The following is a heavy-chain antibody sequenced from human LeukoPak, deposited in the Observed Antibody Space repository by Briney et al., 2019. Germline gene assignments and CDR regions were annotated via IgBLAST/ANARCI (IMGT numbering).Heavy chain of an antibody. D-gene: IGHD3-10*01. CDR3: AKDRRAGSYDY. CDR1: GFTFSSYG. CDR2: ISGSGGNT. V-gene: IGHV3-23*01. J-gene: IGHJ4*02. Sequence: GGSLRLSCAASGFTFSSYGMSWVRQAPGKGLEWVSAISGSGGNTYYADSVKGRFTISRDNSKNTLYLQMNSLRAEDTAVYYCAKDRRAGSYDYWGQGTLVTVSS.